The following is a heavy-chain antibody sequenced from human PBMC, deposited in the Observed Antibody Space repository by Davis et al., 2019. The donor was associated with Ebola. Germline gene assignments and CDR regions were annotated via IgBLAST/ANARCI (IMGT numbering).Heavy chain of an antibody. CDR3: AREGPGTSYAFDI. Sequence: SETLSLTCAVYGGSLSGYYWTWIRQPPGKGLEWIGYIYHSGSTNYNPSLKSRVTISVDTSKNQFSLKLSSVTAADTAVYYCAREGPGTSYAFDIWGQGTLVTVSS. V-gene: IGHV4-34*01. D-gene: IGHD5-18*01. J-gene: IGHJ4*02. CDR1: GGSLSGYY. CDR2: IYHSGST.